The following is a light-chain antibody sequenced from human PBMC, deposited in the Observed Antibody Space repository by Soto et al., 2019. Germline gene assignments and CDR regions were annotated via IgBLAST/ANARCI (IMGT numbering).Light chain of an antibody. CDR3: QQRHNWPRT. CDR2: NAS. CDR1: QSVSKY. J-gene: IGKJ1*01. V-gene: IGKV3-11*01. Sequence: EIVLTQSPATLSLSPGERATLSCRASQSVSKYLAWYQQKPGQAPRLLIYNASNRATGIPVRFSGSGSGTDFTLTISSLEPEDSAVYYCQQRHNWPRTFCQGTKVEI.